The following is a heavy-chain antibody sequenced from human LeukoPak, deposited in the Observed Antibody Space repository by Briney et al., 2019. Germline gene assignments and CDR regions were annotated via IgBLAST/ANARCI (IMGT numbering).Heavy chain of an antibody. J-gene: IGHJ4*02. CDR3: ASHSGYYYDSSPL. D-gene: IGHD3-22*01. V-gene: IGHV3-20*04. CDR2: INGDGGST. Sequence: PGGSLRLSCAASGFTFDDYGMSWVRQAPGKGLEWVSGINGDGGSTGYADSVKGRFTISRDNAKNSLHLQMNSLRAEDTALYYCASHSGYYYDSSPLWGQGNLVIVSS. CDR1: GFTFDDYG.